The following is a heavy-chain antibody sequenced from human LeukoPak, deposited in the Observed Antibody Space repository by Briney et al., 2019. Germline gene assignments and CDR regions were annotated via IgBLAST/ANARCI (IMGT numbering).Heavy chain of an antibody. J-gene: IGHJ4*02. Sequence: PGGSLRLSCAASGFIFNTYSMSWVRQTPGKGPEWVSSITTRGTYQYYADAVKGRFTIYRDNAKNSLHLQMNSLRVEDTAVYYCARDKGGNCGSDCYHYGDDYWGQGTLVTVS. CDR2: ITTRGTYQ. CDR1: GFIFNTYS. D-gene: IGHD2-21*02. CDR3: ARDKGGNCGSDCYHYGDDY. V-gene: IGHV3-21*01.